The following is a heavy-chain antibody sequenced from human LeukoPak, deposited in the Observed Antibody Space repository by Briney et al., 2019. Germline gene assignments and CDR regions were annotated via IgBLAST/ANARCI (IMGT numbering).Heavy chain of an antibody. CDR3: ARHYGP. Sequence: SETLSLTCTVSGGSVSNYYWSWIRQSPGKGLEWIGYISHSGSVNYNPSLKSRVTMSVDTSKNQFSLKLSSVTAADTAVYYCARHYGPWGQGTLATVSS. V-gene: IGHV4-59*02. CDR2: ISHSGSV. J-gene: IGHJ5*02. D-gene: IGHD3-16*01. CDR1: GGSVSNYY.